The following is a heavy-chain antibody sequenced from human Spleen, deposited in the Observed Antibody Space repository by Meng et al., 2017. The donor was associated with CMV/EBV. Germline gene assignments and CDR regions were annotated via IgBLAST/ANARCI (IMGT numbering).Heavy chain of an antibody. CDR3: AGAPWEGSYNDY. D-gene: IGHD3-10*01. CDR1: GFAFSSYA. V-gene: IGHV3-23*01. CDR2: ISGSGATT. J-gene: IGHJ4*02. Sequence: GGSLRLSCVASGFAFSSYAMSWVRQAPGKGLEWVADISGSGATTYYADSVKGRFTISRDNSKSTLFLQMNRLRAADTAVYFCAGAPWEGSYNDYWGQGTQVTVSS.